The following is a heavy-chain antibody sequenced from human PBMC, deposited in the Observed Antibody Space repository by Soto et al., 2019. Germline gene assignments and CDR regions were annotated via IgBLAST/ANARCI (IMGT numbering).Heavy chain of an antibody. Sequence: QVQLVESGGGVVQPGRSLRLSCAASGFTFSSYAMHWVRQAPGKGLEWVAVISYDGSNKYYADSVKGRFTISRDNSKNTLYLQMTSLRAEDTAVYYCARQYYDSSGFPDAFDIWGQGTMVTVSS. CDR3: ARQYYDSSGFPDAFDI. CDR2: ISYDGSNK. D-gene: IGHD3-22*01. CDR1: GFTFSSYA. V-gene: IGHV3-30-3*01. J-gene: IGHJ3*02.